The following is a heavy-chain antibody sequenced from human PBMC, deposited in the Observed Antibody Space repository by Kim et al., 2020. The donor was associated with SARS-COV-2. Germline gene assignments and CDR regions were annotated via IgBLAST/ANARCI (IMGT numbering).Heavy chain of an antibody. Sequence: ASVKVSCKASGYTFTNYAIHWVRQAPGQGLEWVGWMNSNTGTPAYAPGFTDRFVFSLDTSVSTAYLQISSLKAEDTAVYYCARDGGSVWYRLVWGQGTTV. CDR1: GYTFTNYA. CDR2: MNSNTGTP. J-gene: IGHJ6*02. CDR3: ARDGGSVWYRLV. V-gene: IGHV7-4-1*02. D-gene: IGHD6-19*01.